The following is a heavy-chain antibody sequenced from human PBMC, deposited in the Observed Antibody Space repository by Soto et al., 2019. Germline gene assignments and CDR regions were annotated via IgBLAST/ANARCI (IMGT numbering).Heavy chain of an antibody. J-gene: IGHJ4*02. CDR1: KVSVSVSA. V-gene: IGHV3-48*02. CDR3: AREYFYSIQPALGY. D-gene: IGHD3-10*01. CDR2: ISGSSLKT. Sequence: HGGSPRLGSAACKVSVSVSAMAGAVQTPGKGLEWVSAISGSSLKTYYADSVKGRFTISRDNAKNSLYMQMNSLRDEDTAVYHCAREYFYSIQPALGYWGQRPL.